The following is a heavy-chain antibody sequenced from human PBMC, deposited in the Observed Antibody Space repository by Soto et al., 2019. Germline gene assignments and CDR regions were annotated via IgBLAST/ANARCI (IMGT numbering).Heavy chain of an antibody. Sequence: EVQLVESGGGWVQPGGSLRLSCAGSGATLQDYAMHWVRQAPWKGLECVSGIYYNSNRIDYADSVKGRFTLSRDNARNALYLQMKSLTTEETAFYDCGKDISPCGMDVWGRAIMVTVSS. J-gene: IGHJ6*04. CDR3: GKDISPCGMDV. V-gene: IGHV3-9*01. CDR2: IYYNSNRI. CDR1: GATLQDYA.